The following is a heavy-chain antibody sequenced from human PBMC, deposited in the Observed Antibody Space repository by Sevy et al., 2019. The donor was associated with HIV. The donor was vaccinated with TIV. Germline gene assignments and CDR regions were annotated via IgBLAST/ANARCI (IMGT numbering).Heavy chain of an antibody. V-gene: IGHV4-38-2*01. CDR1: GYSISSGYW. CDR2: IHYTGTT. CDR3: ASHDWGREDY. Sequence: SETLSLTCVVSGYSISSGYWWDWFRRPPGKGLEWIGAIHYTGTTQYTPSLNRRVTVSEDTSKNQFSLRLSSMTAADTAVYYCASHDWGREDYWGQGTLVTVSS. D-gene: IGHD7-27*01. J-gene: IGHJ4*02.